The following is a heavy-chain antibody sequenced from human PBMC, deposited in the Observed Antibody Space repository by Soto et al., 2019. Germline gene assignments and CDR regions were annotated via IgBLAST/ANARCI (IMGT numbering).Heavy chain of an antibody. CDR2: IYYNETT. CDR1: GGSISSYY. CDR3: TRDRVSSSGYDAFDI. V-gene: IGHV4-59*01. Sequence: SETLSPTCTVSGGSISSYYWSWIRQPPGRGLEWIGYIYYNETTDYNPSLKSRVTISGDKSKNQYSLKLSSVTAADTPVYYCTRDRVSSSGYDAFDIRRQCTSVTVSS. D-gene: IGHD6-25*01. J-gene: IGHJ3*02.